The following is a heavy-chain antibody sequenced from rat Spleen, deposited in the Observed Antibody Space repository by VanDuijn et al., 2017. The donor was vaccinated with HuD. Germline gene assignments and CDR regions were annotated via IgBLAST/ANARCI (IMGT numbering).Heavy chain of an antibody. D-gene: IGHD1-10*01. CDR3: TRVQLTFYWYFDF. J-gene: IGHJ1*01. Sequence: EVQLVESGGGLVQPGRSLKLSCAASGFTFSNYYMAWVRQAPTKGLEWVASITNSGGSTYYRDSVKGRFTISRDNAKSTLYLQMDSLRSEDTATYYCTRVQLTFYWYFDFWGPGTMVTVSS. CDR2: ITNSGGST. CDR1: GFTFSNYY. V-gene: IGHV5S23*01.